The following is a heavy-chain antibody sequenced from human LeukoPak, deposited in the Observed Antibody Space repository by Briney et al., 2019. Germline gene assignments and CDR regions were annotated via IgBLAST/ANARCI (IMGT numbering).Heavy chain of an antibody. V-gene: IGHV1-69*01. D-gene: IGHD2-15*01. CDR2: IIPIFGTA. J-gene: IGHJ5*02. CDR3: ARDLHCSGGSCYSRWFDP. Sequence: SVKVSCKASGGTFSSYAISWVRQAPGQGLEWMGGIIPIFGTANYAQKFQGRVTITADESTSTAYMELSSLGPEDTAVYYCARDLHCSGGSCYSRWFDPWGQGTLVTVSS. CDR1: GGTFSSYA.